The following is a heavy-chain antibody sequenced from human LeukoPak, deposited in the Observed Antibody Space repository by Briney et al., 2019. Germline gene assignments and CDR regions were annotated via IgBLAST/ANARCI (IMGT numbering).Heavy chain of an antibody. CDR2: IYYSGST. CDR3: ANSDYYASGLDY. D-gene: IGHD3-10*01. J-gene: IGHJ4*02. V-gene: IGHV4-59*08. Sequence: SETLTLTCIVSGGSISSNYWSWIRQPPGKGLEWVGHIYYSGSTNYNPSLKSRVTISVDTSKKQFSLKLSSVTAADTAVYYCANSDYYASGLDYWGQGTLVTVSS. CDR1: GGSISSNY.